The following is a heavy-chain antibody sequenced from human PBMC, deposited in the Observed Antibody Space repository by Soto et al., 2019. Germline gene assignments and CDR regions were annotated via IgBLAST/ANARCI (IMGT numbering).Heavy chain of an antibody. CDR1: GGSISSSSYY. Sequence: QLQLQESGPGLVKPSETLSLTCTVSGGSISSSSYYWGWIRQPPGKGLEWIGSIYYSGSTYYNPSLKSRVTISVDTSKNQFSLKLSSVTAADTAVYYCARPGAARFIWYYFDYWGQGTLVTVSS. CDR2: IYYSGST. CDR3: ARPGAARFIWYYFDY. D-gene: IGHD3-10*01. V-gene: IGHV4-39*01. J-gene: IGHJ4*02.